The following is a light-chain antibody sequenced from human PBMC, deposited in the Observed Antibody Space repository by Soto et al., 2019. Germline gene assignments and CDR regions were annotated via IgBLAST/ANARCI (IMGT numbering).Light chain of an antibody. V-gene: IGLV2-11*01. CDR2: DVT. CDR3: CSYVGTYSYV. CDR1: SSDVGAYNY. J-gene: IGLJ1*01. Sequence: QSVLTQPRSVSGSRGQSITLSCTGTSSDVGAYNYVSWYQQHPGKVPKLMLYDVTKRPSGVPDRFSGSKSGNTASLTISGLQAEDEADYFFCSYVGTYSYVFGTGTK.